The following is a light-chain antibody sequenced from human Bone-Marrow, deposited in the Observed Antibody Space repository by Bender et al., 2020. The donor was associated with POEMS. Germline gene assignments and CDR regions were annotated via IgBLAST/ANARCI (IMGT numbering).Light chain of an antibody. CDR2: DVT. J-gene: IGLJ2*01. CDR1: DSDIGLYDY. V-gene: IGLV2-14*01. CDR3: SAYTYKATLL. Sequence: QSALTQAASVSGSPGQSITISCTGTDSDIGLYDYVSWFQQHPGKAPKLLIYDVTKRPSGISDRFSGSKSGSTASMTISGLQPDDEADYYCSAYTYKATLLFGGGTKLTVL.